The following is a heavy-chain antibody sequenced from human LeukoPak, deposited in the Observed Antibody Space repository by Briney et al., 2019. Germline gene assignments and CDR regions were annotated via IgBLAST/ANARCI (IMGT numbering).Heavy chain of an antibody. D-gene: IGHD3-22*01. V-gene: IGHV1-69*13. CDR3: AGDSYYYDSSGYYLFVY. J-gene: IGHJ4*02. Sequence: ASVKVSCKASGGTFSSYAISWVRQAPGQGLEWMGGIIPIFGTANYAQKFQGRVTITADESTSTAYMELSSLRSEDTAVYYCAGDSYYYDSSGYYLFVYWGQGTLVTVSS. CDR2: IIPIFGTA. CDR1: GGTFSSYA.